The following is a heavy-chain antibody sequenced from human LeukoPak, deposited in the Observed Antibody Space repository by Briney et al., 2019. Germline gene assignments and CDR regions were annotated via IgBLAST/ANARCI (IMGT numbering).Heavy chain of an antibody. V-gene: IGHV4-31*03. CDR2: IYYSGST. D-gene: IGHD5-24*01. CDR1: GGSISSGGYY. Sequence: SQTLSLTCTVSGGSISSGGYYWSWIRQHPGKGLGWIGYIYYSGSTYYNPSLKSRVTISVDTSKNQFSLKLSSVTAADTAVYYCAREGRVEMAPGYWGQGTLVTVSS. CDR3: AREGRVEMAPGY. J-gene: IGHJ4*02.